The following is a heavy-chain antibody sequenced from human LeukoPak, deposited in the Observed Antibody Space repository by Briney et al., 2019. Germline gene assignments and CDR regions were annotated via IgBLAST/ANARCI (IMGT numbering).Heavy chain of an antibody. CDR1: GFTVSSNY. CDR2: IYSGGST. J-gene: IGHJ4*02. D-gene: IGHD7-27*01. Sequence: PGGSLRLSCEVSGFTVSSNYMTWVGQAAGKGLEWVSIIYSGGSTYYADSGKGRFAIARDNSKNTLYLQMNSLSAEDTAVFYCARDLTGDAYFDYWGQGTLVTVSS. V-gene: IGHV3-66*01. CDR3: ARDLTGDAYFDY.